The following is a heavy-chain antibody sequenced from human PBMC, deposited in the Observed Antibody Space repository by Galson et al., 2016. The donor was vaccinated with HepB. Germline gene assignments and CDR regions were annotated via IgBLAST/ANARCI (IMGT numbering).Heavy chain of an antibody. V-gene: IGHV1-8*01. CDR1: GYTFTNYD. CDR2: MNPKSGNT. Sequence: SVKVSCKASGYTFTNYDVNWVRLAPGQGLEWMAWMNPKSGNTGSAHKFQGRLTLTRDSSINTAYMELSSLRSDDTAVYYCVRGLSEYHDFWSCYYRIRFDPWGQGTLVTVSS. J-gene: IGHJ5*02. D-gene: IGHD3-3*01. CDR3: VRGLSEYHDFWSCYYRIRFDP.